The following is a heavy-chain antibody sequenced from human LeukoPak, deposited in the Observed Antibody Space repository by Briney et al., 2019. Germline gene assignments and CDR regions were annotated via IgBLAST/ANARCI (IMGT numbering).Heavy chain of an antibody. CDR2: IYPGDSDT. CDR1: GNSFANKW. D-gene: IGHD2-15*01. J-gene: IGHJ4*02. Sequence: GESLKISCKGSGNSFANKWIGWVRQMPGRGLEWMGIIYPGDSDTRYSPSFQGQVTISAVKSISTAYLQWSSLKAADTAMYYCARLYGGSSGYFDYWGQGTVVTVSS. CDR3: ARLYGGSSGYFDY. V-gene: IGHV5-51*01.